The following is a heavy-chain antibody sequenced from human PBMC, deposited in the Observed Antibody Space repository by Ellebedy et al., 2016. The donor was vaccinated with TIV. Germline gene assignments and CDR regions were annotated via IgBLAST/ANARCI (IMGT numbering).Heavy chain of an antibody. D-gene: IGHD6-19*01. J-gene: IGHJ4*02. CDR2: IKQDGSEK. Sequence: GESLKISCGTSGFTFSNYWMTWVRQAPGKVLEWVANIKQDGSEKYYVDSVKGRFSISRDNTKNSLYLQMNSLTDEDTAVYYWARDQWLGRAYYFDSWGQGTLVTVSS. CDR1: GFTFSNYW. V-gene: IGHV3-7*01. CDR3: ARDQWLGRAYYFDS.